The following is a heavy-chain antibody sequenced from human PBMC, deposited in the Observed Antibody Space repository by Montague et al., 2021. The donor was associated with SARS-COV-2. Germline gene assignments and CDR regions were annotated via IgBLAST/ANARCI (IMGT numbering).Heavy chain of an antibody. V-gene: IGHV4-34*01. CDR2: ITHSGGI. Sequence: SETLSLTCAVYGGSFNDYYWTWVRQPPGKGLEWIGEITHSGGIKYNPSLQNRVSMSVDKSKNQFSLKLTSVTVADAATYYCARGQATAFAVLIVCPAAGALDAWGRGTTVTVSS. J-gene: IGHJ3*01. CDR3: ARGQATAFAVLIVCPAAGALDA. D-gene: IGHD3-3*01. CDR1: GGSFNDYY.